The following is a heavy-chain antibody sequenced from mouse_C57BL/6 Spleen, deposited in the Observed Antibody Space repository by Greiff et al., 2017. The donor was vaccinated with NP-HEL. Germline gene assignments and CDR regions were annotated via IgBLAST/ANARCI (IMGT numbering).Heavy chain of an antibody. V-gene: IGHV1-82*01. CDR3: ARRVYYGSSYGYFDV. Sequence: VQLVESGPELVKPGASVKISCKASGYAFSSSWMNWVKQRPGKGLEWIGRIYPGDGDTNYNGKFKGKATLTADKSSSTAYMQLSSLTSEDSAVYFCARRVYYGSSYGYFDVWGTGTTVTVSS. CDR2: IYPGDGDT. D-gene: IGHD1-1*01. J-gene: IGHJ1*03. CDR1: GYAFSSSW.